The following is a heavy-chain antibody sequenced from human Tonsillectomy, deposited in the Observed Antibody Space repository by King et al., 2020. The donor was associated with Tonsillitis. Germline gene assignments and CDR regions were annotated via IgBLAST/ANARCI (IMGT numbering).Heavy chain of an antibody. D-gene: IGHD6-19*01. CDR1: GGTFSSYA. CDR2: IIPTLGTA. Sequence: QLVQSGAEVKKPGSSVKVSCKASGGTFSSYAISWVRQAPGQGLEWMGGIIPTLGTANYAQKFQGRVTITADESTSTAYMELSSLRSDDTAMYYCARGPLAVAGTIYYYYMDVWGKGTTVTVSS. V-gene: IGHV1-69*01. J-gene: IGHJ6*03. CDR3: ARGPLAVAGTIYYYYMDV.